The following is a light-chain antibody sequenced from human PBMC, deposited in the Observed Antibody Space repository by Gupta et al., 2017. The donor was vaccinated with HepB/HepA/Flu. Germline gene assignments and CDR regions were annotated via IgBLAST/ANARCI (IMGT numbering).Light chain of an antibody. CDR2: GAS. Sequence: EIVMTQSPATLSVSPGERGTLSCRASQSISSKLAWYQQKPGQAPRLLIYGASARATGTPARFSGSGSGTEFTLTISSLQPEDSAVYYCQQDDSRLTFGGGTKVEIK. CDR3: QQDDSRLT. V-gene: IGKV3-15*01. CDR1: QSISSK. J-gene: IGKJ4*01.